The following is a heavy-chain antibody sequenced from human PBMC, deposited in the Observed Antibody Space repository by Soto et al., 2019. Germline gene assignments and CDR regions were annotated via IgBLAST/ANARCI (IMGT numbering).Heavy chain of an antibody. V-gene: IGHV3-30-3*01. CDR3: ARDGVAY. D-gene: IGHD2-15*01. CDR2: MSYDGSNK. CDR1: GFTFSRYA. Sequence: QVQLVESGGGVVQPGRSLRLSCAASGFTFSRYAMHWVRRAPGKGLEWMAVMSYDGSNKYYADSVKGRFTISRDNSKNTLYLQMNSLRPEDTALYYCARDGVAYWGQGTLVIVSS. J-gene: IGHJ4*02.